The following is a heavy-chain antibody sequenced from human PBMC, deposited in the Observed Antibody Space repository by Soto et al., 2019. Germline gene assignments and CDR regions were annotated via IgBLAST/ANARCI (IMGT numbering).Heavy chain of an antibody. V-gene: IGHV1-3*01. J-gene: IGHJ4*02. CDR1: GYTFTSYA. Sequence: SSVKFSCKASGYTFTSYAMHWVRQAPGQRLEWMGSINAGNGNTKYSQKFQGRVTITRDTSAITAYMELISLRSEDTAVYYCARVVDSSGYYQPFDYWGQGNLVTVSS. CDR3: ARVVDSSGYYQPFDY. CDR2: INAGNGNT. D-gene: IGHD3-22*01.